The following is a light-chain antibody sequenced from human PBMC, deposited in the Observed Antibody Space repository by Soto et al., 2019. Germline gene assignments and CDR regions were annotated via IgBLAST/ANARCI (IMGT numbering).Light chain of an antibody. CDR2: DSS. Sequence: EHVLTQSPDTLSLSPGERATLSCRASQTVASSFLAWYQHKPGQAPRLLIYDSSTRASGIPDRFSGSGSGTDFTLTISTLEPEDFAVYYCQQYSSSPYNFGQGTKLEIK. V-gene: IGKV3-20*01. J-gene: IGKJ2*01. CDR3: QQYSSSPYN. CDR1: QTVASSF.